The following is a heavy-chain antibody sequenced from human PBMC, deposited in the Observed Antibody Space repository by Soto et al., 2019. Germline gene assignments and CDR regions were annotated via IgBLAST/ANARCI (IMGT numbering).Heavy chain of an antibody. Sequence: SETLSLTCAVSGDSISSGGYSWSWIRQPPGKGLEWIGYIYHSGSTYYNPSLKSRVTISVDRSKNQFSLKLSSVTAADTAVYYCASSETTKGFDYWGQGTLVTVSS. CDR1: GDSISSGGYS. J-gene: IGHJ4*02. V-gene: IGHV4-30-2*01. CDR2: IYHSGST. CDR3: ASSETTKGFDY. D-gene: IGHD4-17*01.